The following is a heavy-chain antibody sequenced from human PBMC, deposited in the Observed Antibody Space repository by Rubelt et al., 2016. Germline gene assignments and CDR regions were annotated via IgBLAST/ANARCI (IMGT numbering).Heavy chain of an antibody. CDR2: ISAYNGNT. V-gene: IGHV1-18*01. J-gene: IGHJ4*02. CDR3: ARETYYYDSSGLDY. CDR1: GYTFTSYG. Sequence: QVQLVQSGAEVKKPGASVKVSCKASGYTFTSYGISWVRQAPGQGLEWMGWISAYNGNTNVGRKCQGSVTMTTGQFTSTAYMGVRRLGSDDTAVYYCARETYYYDSSGLDYWGQGTLVTVSS. D-gene: IGHD3-22*01.